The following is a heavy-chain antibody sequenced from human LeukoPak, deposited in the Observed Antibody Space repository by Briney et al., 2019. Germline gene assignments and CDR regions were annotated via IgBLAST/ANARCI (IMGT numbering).Heavy chain of an antibody. CDR2: INHSGST. D-gene: IGHD5-12*01. CDR1: GGSFSGYY. CDR3: ARVSGYDWESFYDY. V-gene: IGHV4-34*01. Sequence: SETLSLTCAVYGGSFSGYYWSWIRQPPGKGLEWIGEINHSGSTNYNPSLKSRVTISVDTSKNQFSLKLNSVTAADTAVYYCARVSGYDWESFYDYWGQGTLVTVSS. J-gene: IGHJ4*02.